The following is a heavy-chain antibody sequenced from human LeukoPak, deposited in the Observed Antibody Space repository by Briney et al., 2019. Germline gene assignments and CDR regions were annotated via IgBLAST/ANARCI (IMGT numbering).Heavy chain of an antibody. J-gene: IGHJ6*02. Sequence: PSETLSLTCAVYGGSFSGYYWRWIRQAPGKGLEWIGEINHSGSNNYNPSLKSRVTISVDTSKNQFSLKLSSVTAADTTVYYCASMPYCSSTSCPTHPIYYYYGMDVWGQGTTVTVSS. CDR3: ASMPYCSSTSCPTHPIYYYYGMDV. D-gene: IGHD2-2*01. CDR1: GGSFSGYY. CDR2: INHSGSN. V-gene: IGHV4-34*01.